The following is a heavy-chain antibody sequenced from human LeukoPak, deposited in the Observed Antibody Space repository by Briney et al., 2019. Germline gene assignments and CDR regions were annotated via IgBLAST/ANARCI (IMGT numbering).Heavy chain of an antibody. V-gene: IGHV3-23*01. J-gene: IGHJ5*02. CDR3: AKDEGATTEFNWFDP. CDR2: ISGSGGST. Sequence: GGSLRLSCAASGFTFSSYAMSWVRQAPGKGLEWVSVISGSGGSTYYADSVKGRFTISRDNSKNTLYLQMNSLRAEDTAVYYCAKDEGATTEFNWFDPWGQGTLVTVSS. CDR1: GFTFSSYA. D-gene: IGHD1-26*01.